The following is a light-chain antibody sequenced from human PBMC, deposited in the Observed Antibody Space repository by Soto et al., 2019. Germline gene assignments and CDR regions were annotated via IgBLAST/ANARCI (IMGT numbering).Light chain of an antibody. CDR3: QQYGSSAS. V-gene: IGKV3-20*01. CDR1: QSVRSS. CDR2: DAS. Sequence: IVLTQSPATLSLSPGERATLSCWASQSVRSSLAWYQQKPGQAPRLLIYDASARATDIPARFSGSGSGTDFTLTISRLDPEDFAVYYCQQYGSSASFGQGTKVDIK. J-gene: IGKJ1*01.